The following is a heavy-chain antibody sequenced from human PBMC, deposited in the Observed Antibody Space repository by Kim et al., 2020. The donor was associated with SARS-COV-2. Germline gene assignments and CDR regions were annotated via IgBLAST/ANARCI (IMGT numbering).Heavy chain of an antibody. CDR3: ARGNYYESVSLSDYYNGMDV. D-gene: IGHD3-10*01. CDR2: ISSDGRNT. V-gene: IGHV3-30-3*01. J-gene: IGHJ6*02. Sequence: GGSLRLSCAASGLSFTNSAMNWVRQPPGKGLEWVAVISSDGRNTDYADSVKGRFTISKDNSKRTLYLQMNSLRVEDTAVYYCARGNYYESVSLSDYYNGMDVWGQGTMVTVSS. CDR1: GLSFTNSA.